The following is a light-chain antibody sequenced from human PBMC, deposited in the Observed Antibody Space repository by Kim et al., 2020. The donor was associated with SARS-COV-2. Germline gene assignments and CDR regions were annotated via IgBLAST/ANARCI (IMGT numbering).Light chain of an antibody. V-gene: IGLV2-8*01. CDR1: SSDFGAYNC. J-gene: IGLJ2*01. CDR3: SSYSDSNNVI. CDR2: EVT. Sequence: GQSVPISCTGTSSDFGAYNCISWYLQHPGKAPHLIIYEVTKRPSGVPDRFSGSKSGNTAALTVSGLQAEDEADDYCSSYSDSNNVIFGGGTQLTVL.